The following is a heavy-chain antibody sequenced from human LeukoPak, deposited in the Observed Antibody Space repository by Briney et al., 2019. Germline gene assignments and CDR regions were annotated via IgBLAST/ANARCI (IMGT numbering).Heavy chain of an antibody. D-gene: IGHD1-26*01. Sequence: PSETLSLTCAVYGGSFSGYYWSWIRQPPGKGLEWIGEINLSGSTNYNPSLKSRVTISVDTSKNQFSLKLSSVTAADTAVYYCARVGRIGSGYYYYYYMDVWGKGTTVTVSS. CDR3: ARVGRIGSGYYYYYYMDV. CDR1: GGSFSGYY. V-gene: IGHV4-34*01. CDR2: INLSGST. J-gene: IGHJ6*03.